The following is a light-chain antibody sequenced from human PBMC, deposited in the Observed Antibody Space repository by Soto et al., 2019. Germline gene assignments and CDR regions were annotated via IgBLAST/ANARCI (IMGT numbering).Light chain of an antibody. CDR1: SSDVGGYNY. CDR3: RSYTSRSTLLV. V-gene: IGLV2-14*01. CDR2: EVS. Sequence: QSALTQPASVSGSPGQSITISCTGTSSDVGGYNYVSWYQQHPGKAPKLMIYEVSNRPSGVSNRFSGSKSGNTTSLTISGLQAHDESDYYCRSYTSRSTLLVFGGGTKLTVL. J-gene: IGLJ2*01.